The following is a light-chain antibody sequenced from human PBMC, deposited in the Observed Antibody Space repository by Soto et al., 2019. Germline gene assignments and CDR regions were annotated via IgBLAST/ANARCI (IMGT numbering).Light chain of an antibody. V-gene: IGKV3-20*01. CDR1: QSVSSSY. CDR3: QQYGSLVT. Sequence: EIVLTQSPGNLSLCPGERATLSCRASQSVSSSYLAWYQQKPGQAPRLLIYGASSRATGIPDRFSGSGSGTDFTLTISRLEPEDFAVYYCQQYGSLVTFGPGTKVDIK. CDR2: GAS. J-gene: IGKJ3*01.